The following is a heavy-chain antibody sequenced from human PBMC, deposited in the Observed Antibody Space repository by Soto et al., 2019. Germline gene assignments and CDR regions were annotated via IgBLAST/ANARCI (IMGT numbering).Heavy chain of an antibody. J-gene: IGHJ5*01. Sequence: SETLSLTCTVSGDTSTSYYWGWIRQSPGKGLEWIGHIHNSGTSTHNPSLNGRVTISIDMSKKQFSLKLTSLTSADTAVYYCARDFYDSVGYTWFDSWSQGTLVTVSS. CDR3: ARDFYDSVGYTWFDS. V-gene: IGHV4-59*01. CDR2: IHNSGTS. CDR1: GDTSTSYY. D-gene: IGHD3-22*01.